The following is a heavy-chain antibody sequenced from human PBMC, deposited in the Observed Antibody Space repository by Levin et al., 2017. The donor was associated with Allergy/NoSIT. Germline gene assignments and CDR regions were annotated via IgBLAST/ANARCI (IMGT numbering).Heavy chain of an antibody. CDR1: GFTFSSYG. CDR3: ARWGNVWSGYYTYYFDY. Sequence: GESLKVSCAASGFTFSSYGMHWVRQAPGKGLEWVAVIWYDGSNKYYADSVKGRFTISRDNSKNTLYLQMNSLRAEDTAVYYCARWGNVWSGYYTYYFDYWGQGTLVTVSS. V-gene: IGHV3-33*01. CDR2: IWYDGSNK. J-gene: IGHJ4*02. D-gene: IGHD3-3*01.